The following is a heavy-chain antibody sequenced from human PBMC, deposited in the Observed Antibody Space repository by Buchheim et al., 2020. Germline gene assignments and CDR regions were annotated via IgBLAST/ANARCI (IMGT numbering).Heavy chain of an antibody. V-gene: IGHV4-4*02. CDR2: IYHSGST. Sequence: QVQLQESGPGLVKPSGTLSPTCGVSGVSISSNNWWIWVRQPPEKGLEWIGEIYHSGSTNYNPSLKSRVTIPVDNSKNQFFLRLSSVTAADTAVYYCTRGVPGYRYGSASEEWGQGTL. J-gene: IGHJ4*02. D-gene: IGHD5-18*01. CDR1: GVSISSNNW. CDR3: TRGVPGYRYGSASEE.